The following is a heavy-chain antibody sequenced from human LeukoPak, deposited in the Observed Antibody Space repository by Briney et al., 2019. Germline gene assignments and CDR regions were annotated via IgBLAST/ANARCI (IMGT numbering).Heavy chain of an antibody. V-gene: IGHV3-11*04. CDR2: ISSSGSTI. J-gene: IGHJ3*02. Sequence: GGSLRLSCAASGFTFSDYYMSWIRQAPGKGLEWGSYISSSGSTIYYTDSVKGRFTISRDNAKNSLYLQMTSLRAEDTAVYYCARVGSSGWYAFDIWGQGTMVTVSS. CDR3: ARVGSSGWYAFDI. D-gene: IGHD6-19*01. CDR1: GFTFSDYY.